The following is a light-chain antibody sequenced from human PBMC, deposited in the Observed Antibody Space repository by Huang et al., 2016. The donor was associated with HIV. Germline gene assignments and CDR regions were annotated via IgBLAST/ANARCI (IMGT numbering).Light chain of an antibody. Sequence: DIQMTQSPASLSASVGYRCTITCRASHGISNYLDLYQQKPGKAPQILIHSAYLVQAGGASRFSGSGSGTEFTLTISSLQPEDVGTYFCQKYKDAPPTFGQGTKVEI. CDR2: SAY. CDR3: QKYKDAPPT. V-gene: IGKV1-27*01. CDR1: HGISNY. J-gene: IGKJ1*01.